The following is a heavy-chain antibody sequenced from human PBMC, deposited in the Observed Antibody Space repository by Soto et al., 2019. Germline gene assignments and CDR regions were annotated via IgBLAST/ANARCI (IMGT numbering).Heavy chain of an antibody. Sequence: GGSLRLSCAASGFSFINAWMNWVRQAPGKGLEWVSAINSGGNTYYADSVKGRFTISRDNSKNTLYLQMNSLRAEDTAVYYCARSRGSYYYYGMDVWGQGTTVTVSS. CDR3: ARSRGSYYYYGMDV. V-gene: IGHV3-66*01. CDR1: GFSFINAW. J-gene: IGHJ6*02. D-gene: IGHD3-10*01. CDR2: INSGGNT.